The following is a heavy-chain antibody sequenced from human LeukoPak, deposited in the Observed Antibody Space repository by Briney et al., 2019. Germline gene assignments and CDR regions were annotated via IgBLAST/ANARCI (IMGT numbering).Heavy chain of an antibody. Sequence: PGGSLRLSCVASGFTFSNYWMHWVRQAPGKGLEWVSSISSSSSYIYYADSVKGRFTISRDNAKNSLYLQMNSLRAEDTAVYYCARDLAVAGTLDYWGQGTLVTVSS. CDR3: ARDLAVAGTLDY. V-gene: IGHV3-21*01. CDR2: ISSSSSYI. D-gene: IGHD6-19*01. CDR1: GFTFSNYW. J-gene: IGHJ4*02.